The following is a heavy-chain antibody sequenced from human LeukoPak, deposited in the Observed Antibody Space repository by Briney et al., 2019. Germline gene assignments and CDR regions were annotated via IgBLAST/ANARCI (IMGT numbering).Heavy chain of an antibody. CDR2: IKSDGSST. D-gene: IGHD3-10*01. CDR3: ARESGYHGSGFDP. CDR1: EFTFSIYA. V-gene: IGHV3-74*01. Sequence: GGSLRLSCAVSEFTFSIYAMNWVRQAPGKGLVWVSRIKSDGSSTSYADSVKGRFTISRDNAKNTLYLQMNSLRDEDTAVYYCARESGYHGSGFDPWGQGTLVTVSS. J-gene: IGHJ5*02.